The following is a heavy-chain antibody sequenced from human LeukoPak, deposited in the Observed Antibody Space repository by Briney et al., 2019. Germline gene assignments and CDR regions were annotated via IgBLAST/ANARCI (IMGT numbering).Heavy chain of an antibody. CDR2: INHSGST. CDR1: GGSFSGYY. D-gene: IGHD4-23*01. CDR3: ASRAGGNTAGVV. J-gene: IGHJ4*02. Sequence: PSETLSLTCAVYGGSFSGYYWSWIRQPPGKGLEWIGEINHSGSTNYNPSLKSRVTLSVDTSKNQFSLKLSSVTAADTAVYYCASRAGGNTAGVVWGQGTLVTISS. V-gene: IGHV4-34*01.